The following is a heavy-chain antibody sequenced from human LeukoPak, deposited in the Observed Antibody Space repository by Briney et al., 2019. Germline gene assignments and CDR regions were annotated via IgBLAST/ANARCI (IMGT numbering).Heavy chain of an antibody. CDR2: IYYTGST. CDR3: ASNAIFGVVIYYMDV. V-gene: IGHV4-30-4*01. D-gene: IGHD3-3*01. Sequence: PSETLSLTCTVSGGSISSGDYYWNWIRQPPGKGLEWIGYIYYTGSTYYNPSLKSRVTISVDTSKNQFSLKLSSVTAADTAVYYCASNAIFGVVIYYMDVWGKGTTVTVSS. CDR1: GGSISSGDYY. J-gene: IGHJ6*03.